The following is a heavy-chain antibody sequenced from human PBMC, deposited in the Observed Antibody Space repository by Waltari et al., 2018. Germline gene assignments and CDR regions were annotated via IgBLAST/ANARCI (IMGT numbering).Heavy chain of an antibody. CDR3: ARVVIAMKDAFDI. J-gene: IGHJ3*02. D-gene: IGHD2-21*01. V-gene: IGHV4-31*03. CDR2: IYYSGST. CDR1: GGSISSRGYY. Sequence: QVQLQESGPGLVKPSQTLSLTATVSGGSISSRGYYWSWIRQHPGKGLEWIGYIYYSGSTYYNPSLKSRVTISVDTSKNQFSLKLSSVTAADTAVYYCARVVIAMKDAFDIWGQGTMVTVSS.